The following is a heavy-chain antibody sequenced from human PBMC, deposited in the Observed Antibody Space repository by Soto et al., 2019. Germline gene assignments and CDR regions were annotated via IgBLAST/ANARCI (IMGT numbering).Heavy chain of an antibody. V-gene: IGHV3-15*07. CDR2: IKSKTDGGTT. CDR3: TTDDAYSTLYYGMDV. D-gene: IGHD6-13*01. J-gene: IGHJ6*02. Sequence: GGSLRLSCEASGFTVSNAWMNWVRQAPGKGLEWVGRIKSKTDGGTTDYAAPVKGRFTISRDDSKNTLYLQMNSLKTEDTAVYYCTTDDAYSTLYYGMDVWGQGTTVTVSS. CDR1: GFTVSNAW.